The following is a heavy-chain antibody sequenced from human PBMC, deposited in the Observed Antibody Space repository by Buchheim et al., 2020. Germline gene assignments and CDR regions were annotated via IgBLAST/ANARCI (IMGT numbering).Heavy chain of an antibody. Sequence: QVQLVESGGGVVQPGRSLRLSCAASGFTFSSYAMHWVRQAPGKGLEWVAVISYDGSNKYYADSVKGRFTISRDNSKKTLYLQMNSLRAEDTAVYYCARDLHPQETYYYYYGMDVWGQGTT. V-gene: IGHV3-30*04. CDR3: ARDLHPQETYYYYYGMDV. J-gene: IGHJ6*02. CDR2: ISYDGSNK. CDR1: GFTFSSYA.